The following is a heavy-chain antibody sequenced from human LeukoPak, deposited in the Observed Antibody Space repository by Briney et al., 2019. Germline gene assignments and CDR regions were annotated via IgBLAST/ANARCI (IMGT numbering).Heavy chain of an antibody. CDR3: ARGYCSGGRCYHP. V-gene: IGHV4-30-4*08. CDR1: GGSISSGDYY. Sequence: PSQTLSLTCTVSGGSISSGDYYWGWIRQPPGKGLEWIGYIYYSGTTYYNPSLRSQVTISVDTSKNQFSLKLTSVTAADTDVYYCARGYCSGGRCYHPWGQGTLVTVSS. J-gene: IGHJ5*02. CDR2: IYYSGTT. D-gene: IGHD2-15*01.